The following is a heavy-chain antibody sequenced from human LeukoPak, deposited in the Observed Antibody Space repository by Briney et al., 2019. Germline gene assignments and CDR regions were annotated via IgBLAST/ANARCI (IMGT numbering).Heavy chain of an antibody. CDR2: INGRGGST. Sequence: GGSLRLSCAASGFTFSSYSMSWVRQAPGKGLEWISAINGRGGSTSYADSVKGRFTISRDNSKNTLYLQMNSLRAEDTAVYYCARGEYGSGSYYSEFDYWGQGTLVTVSS. V-gene: IGHV3-23*01. CDR1: GFTFSSYS. D-gene: IGHD3-10*01. CDR3: ARGEYGSGSYYSEFDY. J-gene: IGHJ4*02.